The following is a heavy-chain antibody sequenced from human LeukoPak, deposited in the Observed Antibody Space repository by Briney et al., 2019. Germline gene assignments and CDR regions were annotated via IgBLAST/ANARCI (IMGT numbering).Heavy chain of an antibody. Sequence: GGSLRLSCAAGFSLQSYGMAWVRQAPGKGLQWLSAITSTGSTTYYAESVKGRLTISRDNSKNTLYLQMSSLIYEDTAVYLCAKSKTAAGFHYYDDWGQGTLVTVSS. J-gene: IGHJ4*02. D-gene: IGHD6-13*01. CDR3: AKSKTAAGFHYYDD. CDR1: FSLQSYG. V-gene: IGHV3-23*01. CDR2: ITSTGSTT.